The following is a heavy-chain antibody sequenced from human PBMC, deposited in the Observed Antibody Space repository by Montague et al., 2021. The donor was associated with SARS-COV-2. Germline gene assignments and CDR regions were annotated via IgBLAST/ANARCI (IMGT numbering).Heavy chain of an antibody. Sequence: SETLSLTCTVSGGSISNYYWSWIRQPPGRGLEWIGYIYYSGSTDYSPSLKSRVTISLDTSKNQFSLKVTSVTAGDTAVYYCARGGGYYNYGLDVWGPGTMVTVSS. CDR3: ARGGGYYNYGLDV. CDR2: IYYSGST. V-gene: IGHV4-59*01. CDR1: GGSISNYY. D-gene: IGHD3-22*01. J-gene: IGHJ6*02.